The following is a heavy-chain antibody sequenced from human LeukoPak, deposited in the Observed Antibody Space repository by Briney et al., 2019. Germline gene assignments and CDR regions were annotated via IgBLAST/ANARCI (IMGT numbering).Heavy chain of an antibody. CDR3: ARVGDDSSGYPTL. CDR1: GYTFTGYY. Sequence: ASVKVSCKPSGYTFTGYYIHWVRQAPGRGLEWMGWINPNSGGTNYAQKFLGRVTMTRDTSISTAYMELSRLTSDDTATYYCARVGDDSSGYPTLWGQGSLVTVSS. J-gene: IGHJ4*02. CDR2: INPNSGGT. V-gene: IGHV1-2*02. D-gene: IGHD3-22*01.